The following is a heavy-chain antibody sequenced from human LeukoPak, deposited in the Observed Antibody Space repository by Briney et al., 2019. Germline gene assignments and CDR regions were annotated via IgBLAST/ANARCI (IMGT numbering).Heavy chain of an antibody. Sequence: GGSLRLSCAASGFTFSSYEMNWVRQAPGKGLEWVSYISGSGSTIYYADSVKGRFTISRDNAKNSLYLQMNSLRAGDTAVYYCARSIVVVVAATSYFDYWGQGTLVTVSS. V-gene: IGHV3-48*03. D-gene: IGHD2-15*01. CDR2: ISGSGSTI. CDR3: ARSIVVVVAATSYFDY. CDR1: GFTFSSYE. J-gene: IGHJ4*02.